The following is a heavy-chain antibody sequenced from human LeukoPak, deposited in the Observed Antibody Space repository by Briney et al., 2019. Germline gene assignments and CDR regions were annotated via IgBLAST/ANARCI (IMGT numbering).Heavy chain of an antibody. CDR2: IAAGGEST. CDR1: GFTFSSYA. D-gene: IGHD1-14*01. Sequence: GGSLRLSCAASGFTFSSYAMSWVRQAPGKGLEWVSAIAAGGESTYFADSLEGRFTISRDNSKNTLYLQVNSLRAVDTAVYYCAKQSIGTTFFDQWGQGTLVTVSS. V-gene: IGHV3-23*01. J-gene: IGHJ4*02. CDR3: AKQSIGTTFFDQ.